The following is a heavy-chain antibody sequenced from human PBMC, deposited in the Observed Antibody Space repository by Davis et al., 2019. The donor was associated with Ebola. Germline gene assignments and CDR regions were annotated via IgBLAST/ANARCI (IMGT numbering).Heavy chain of an antibody. CDR3: AKNRYSSSWYGDYGMDV. D-gene: IGHD6-13*01. J-gene: IGHJ6*02. Sequence: HTGGSLRLSCAASGFTFSSYWMHWVRQAPGKGLVWVSRINSDGSSTSYADSVKGRFTISRDNAKNTLYLQMNSLRAEDTAVYYCAKNRYSSSWYGDYGMDVWGQGTTVTVSS. CDR2: INSDGSST. V-gene: IGHV3-74*01. CDR1: GFTFSSYW.